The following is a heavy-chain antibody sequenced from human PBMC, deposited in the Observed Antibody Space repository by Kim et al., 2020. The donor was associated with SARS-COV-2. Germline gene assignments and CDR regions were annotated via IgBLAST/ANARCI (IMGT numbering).Heavy chain of an antibody. CDR3: ARVSTIDSWYRYYYYYGMDV. CDR2: INHSGST. V-gene: IGHV4-34*01. Sequence: SETLSLTCAVYGGSFSGYYWSWIRQPPGKGLEWIGEINHSGSTNYNPSLKSRVTISVDTSKNQFSLKLSSVTAADTAVYYCARVSTIDSWYRYYYYYGMDVWGQGTTVTVSS. J-gene: IGHJ6*02. CDR1: GGSFSGYY. D-gene: IGHD6-13*01.